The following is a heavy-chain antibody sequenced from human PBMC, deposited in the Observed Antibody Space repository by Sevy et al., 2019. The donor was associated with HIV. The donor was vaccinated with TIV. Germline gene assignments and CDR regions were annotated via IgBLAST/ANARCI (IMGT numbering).Heavy chain of an antibody. D-gene: IGHD6-19*01. J-gene: IGHJ4*02. Sequence: GGSRLSCAASGFTFRNYAIHWVRQAPGKGLEWVAVISHDGSHKYSADSVKGRFTISRDNSKNTLYLQMNSLRAEDTAMYYCARDPTIYASGWYYFDYWGQGTLVTVSS. CDR2: ISHDGSHK. CDR3: ARDPTIYASGWYYFDY. V-gene: IGHV3-30*04. CDR1: GFTFRNYA.